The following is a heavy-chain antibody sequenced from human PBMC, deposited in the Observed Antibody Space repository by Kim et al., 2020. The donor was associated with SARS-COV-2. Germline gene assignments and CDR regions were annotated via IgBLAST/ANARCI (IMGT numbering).Heavy chain of an antibody. CDR2: LYYSGST. CDR1: GDSISSSSYH. CDR3: ARLTYDIWSGNNWVDP. Sequence: SETLSLTCTVSGDSISSSSYHWGWIRQPPGKGLEWIGSLYYSGSTYYNPSLKSRVTISVDTSKNQFSLKLNSVTAADTAVYYCARLTYDIWSGNNWVDPWGQGTLVTVST. V-gene: IGHV4-39*01. J-gene: IGHJ5*02. D-gene: IGHD3-3*01.